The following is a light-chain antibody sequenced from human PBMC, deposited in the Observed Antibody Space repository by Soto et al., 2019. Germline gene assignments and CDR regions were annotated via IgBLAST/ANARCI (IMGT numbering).Light chain of an antibody. Sequence: QSALTQPASVSGSPGQSITISCTGTSSDVGGYNYVSWYQQHPGKAPKLLIYDVSNRPSGVSNRFSGSKSGNTASLTISGRHAEDEADYYCSSYTSSSPLVVFGGGTKLTVL. CDR3: SSYTSSSPLVV. J-gene: IGLJ2*01. V-gene: IGLV2-14*01. CDR1: SSDVGGYNY. CDR2: DVS.